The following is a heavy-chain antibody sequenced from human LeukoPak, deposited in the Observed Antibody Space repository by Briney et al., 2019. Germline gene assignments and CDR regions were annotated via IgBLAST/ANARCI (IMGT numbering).Heavy chain of an antibody. CDR2: IYDSGST. CDR1: GASIRSGDYY. J-gene: IGHJ4*02. CDR3: ARADTIAAAGVKGFDY. Sequence: DPSETLSLTCTVSGASIRSGDYYWSWIRQPPGKGLEWIGYIYDSGSTYYNPSLKSRITISVDTSENRFSLKLSSVTATDTAVYYCARADTIAAAGVKGFDYWGQGTLVTVSS. V-gene: IGHV4-30-4*01. D-gene: IGHD6-13*01.